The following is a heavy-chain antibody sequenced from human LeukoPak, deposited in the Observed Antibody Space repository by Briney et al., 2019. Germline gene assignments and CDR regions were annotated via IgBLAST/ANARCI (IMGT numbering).Heavy chain of an antibody. CDR2: IYYSGST. CDR1: GGSISSYY. J-gene: IGHJ5*02. D-gene: IGHD6-13*01. CDR3: ARVGYHNWFDP. Sequence: SETLSLTCTVSGGSISSYYWSWIRQPPGKGLEWIGYIYYSGSTNYNPSLKSRVTISVDTSKNQFSLKLSSVTAADTAVYYCARVGYHNWFDPWGQGTLVTVSS. V-gene: IGHV4-59*01.